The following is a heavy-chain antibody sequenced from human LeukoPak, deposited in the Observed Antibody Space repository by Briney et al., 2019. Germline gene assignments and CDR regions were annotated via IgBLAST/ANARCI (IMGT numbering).Heavy chain of an antibody. Sequence: SETLSLTCAVYGGSFSGYYWSWIRQPPGKGLEWIGEINHSGSTNYNPSLKSRVTISVDTSKNQFSLKLSSVTAADTAVYYCARAMDTAMVPFDCWGQGTLVTVSS. J-gene: IGHJ4*02. D-gene: IGHD5-18*01. CDR3: ARAMDTAMVPFDC. CDR1: GGSFSGYY. V-gene: IGHV4-34*01. CDR2: INHSGST.